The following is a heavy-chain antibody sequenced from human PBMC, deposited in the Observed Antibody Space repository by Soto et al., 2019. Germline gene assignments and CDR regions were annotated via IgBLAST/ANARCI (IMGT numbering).Heavy chain of an antibody. Sequence: PGWSLRLSCAVSVFTLTTYSMNWVRQAPGKGLEWISFINKNGFTIYYADSVKGRFTISRDYAKNSLYLQMDSLRHEDTAVYYCARGAVTGTSLFDYWGLGTLVTVSS. CDR1: VFTLTTYS. V-gene: IGHV3-48*02. J-gene: IGHJ4*02. CDR2: INKNGFTI. D-gene: IGHD6-19*01. CDR3: ARGAVTGTSLFDY.